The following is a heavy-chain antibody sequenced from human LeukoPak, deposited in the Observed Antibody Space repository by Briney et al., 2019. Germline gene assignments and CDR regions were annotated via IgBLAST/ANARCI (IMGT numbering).Heavy chain of an antibody. CDR1: GFAFSSYS. CDR3: ARAGYSGSLDY. CDR2: ISGSSSTI. V-gene: IGHV3-48*04. D-gene: IGHD1-26*01. J-gene: IGHJ4*02. Sequence: PGGSLRLSCAASGFAFSSYSMNWVRQAPGKGLEWVSYISGSSSTINYADSLQGRFTISRDNAKDSLYLQMNSLRAEDTAVYYCARAGYSGSLDYWGQGTLVTVSS.